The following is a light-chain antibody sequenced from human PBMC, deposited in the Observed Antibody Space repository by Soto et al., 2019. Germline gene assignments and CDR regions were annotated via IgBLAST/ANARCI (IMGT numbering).Light chain of an antibody. Sequence: QSALTQPPSASRSPGQSVTISCTGTSSDVGSYNYVSWYQQHPGKAPKLIIYDVSKRPSGVPDRFSGSKSGNTASLTVSGLQTDDEADYYCSSYGGSDNLVFGGGTKLTVL. CDR1: SSDVGSYNY. CDR3: SSYGGSDNLV. CDR2: DVS. V-gene: IGLV2-8*01. J-gene: IGLJ3*02.